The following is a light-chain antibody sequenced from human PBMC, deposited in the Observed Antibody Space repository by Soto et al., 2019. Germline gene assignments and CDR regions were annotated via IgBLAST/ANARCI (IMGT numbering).Light chain of an antibody. V-gene: IGLV2-14*01. Sequence: QSVLTQPTSVSGSPGQSITISCTGNSNDIGSYDYVSWYQQHPGKAPRLLIHGVRNRPSGISSRFSASKSGLTASLTISGLQAEDEADYYCASWDDRLGAVIFGGGTKVTAL. CDR1: SNDIGSYDY. CDR2: GVR. J-gene: IGLJ2*01. CDR3: ASWDDRLGAVI.